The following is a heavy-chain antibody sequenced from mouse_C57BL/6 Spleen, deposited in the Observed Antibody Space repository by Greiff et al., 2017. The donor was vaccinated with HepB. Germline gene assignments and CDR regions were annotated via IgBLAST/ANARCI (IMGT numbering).Heavy chain of an antibody. CDR3: ARDRGGPYWYFDV. CDR1: GFTFSDYY. Sequence: EVQLQESEGGLVQPGSSMKLSCTASGFTFSDYYMAWVRQVPEKGLEWVANINYDGSSTYYLDSLKSRFIISRDNAKNILYLQMSSLKSEDTATYYCARDRGGPYWYFDVWGTGTTVTVSS. V-gene: IGHV5-16*01. J-gene: IGHJ1*03. D-gene: IGHD3-1*01. CDR2: INYDGSST.